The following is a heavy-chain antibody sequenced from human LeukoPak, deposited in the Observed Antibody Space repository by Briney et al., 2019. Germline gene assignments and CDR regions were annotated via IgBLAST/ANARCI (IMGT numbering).Heavy chain of an antibody. CDR3: AKVDILTGYPDY. D-gene: IGHD3-9*01. CDR2: ISGSGGST. Sequence: GGSLRLSCAASGFTFSSYAMSWVRQAPGKGLEWVSAISGSGGSTYYADSVKGRFAISRDNSKNTLYLQMNSLRAEDTAVYYCAKVDILTGYPDYWGQGTLVTVSS. J-gene: IGHJ4*02. V-gene: IGHV3-23*01. CDR1: GFTFSSYA.